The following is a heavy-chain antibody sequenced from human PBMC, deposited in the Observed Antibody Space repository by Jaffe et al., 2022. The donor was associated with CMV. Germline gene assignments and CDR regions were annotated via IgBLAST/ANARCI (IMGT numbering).Heavy chain of an antibody. CDR1: GFTFSSYG. V-gene: IGHV3-33*01. CDR2: IWYDGSNK. J-gene: IGHJ4*02. CDR3: ARDPPSGFYYFDY. Sequence: QVQLVESGGGVVQPGRSLRLSCAASGFTFSSYGMHWVRQAPGKGLEWVAVIWYDGSNKYYADSVKGRFTISRDNSKNTLYLQMNSLRAEDTAVYYCARDPPSGFYYFDYWGQGTLVTVSS. D-gene: IGHD3-10*01.